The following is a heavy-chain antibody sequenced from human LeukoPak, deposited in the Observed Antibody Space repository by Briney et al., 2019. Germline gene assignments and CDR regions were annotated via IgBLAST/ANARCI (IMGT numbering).Heavy chain of an antibody. V-gene: IGHV3-48*03. CDR3: AALHYIKGTH. CDR1: GFTFTIFE. D-gene: IGHD3-10*01. CDR2: ISASGNIV. J-gene: IGHJ4*02. Sequence: TGGSLRLSCAASGFTFTIFEMNWFRQAPGRWLEWIAYISASGNIVDYAESVKGRFTISRDNSKSSLYLRMNSLRAEDTAVYYCAALHYIKGTHWGQGTMVTVSS.